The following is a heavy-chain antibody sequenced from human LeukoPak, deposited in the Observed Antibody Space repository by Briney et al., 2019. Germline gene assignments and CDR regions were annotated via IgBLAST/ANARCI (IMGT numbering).Heavy chain of an antibody. D-gene: IGHD3-22*01. V-gene: IGHV3-30*02. CDR3: AKDLAYYYDSSGYPSGPFDY. J-gene: IGHJ4*02. Sequence: GGSLRLSCAASGFTFSSYGMHWVRQAPGKGLEWVAFIRYDGSNKYYADSVKGRFTISRDNSKNTLYLQMNSLRAEDTAVHYCAKDLAYYYDSSGYPSGPFDYWGQGTLVTVSS. CDR2: IRYDGSNK. CDR1: GFTFSSYG.